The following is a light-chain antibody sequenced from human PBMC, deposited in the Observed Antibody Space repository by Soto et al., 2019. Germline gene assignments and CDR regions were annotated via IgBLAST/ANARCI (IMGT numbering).Light chain of an antibody. CDR2: DVS. J-gene: IGLJ1*01. CDR1: SSDVGGYNY. CDR3: SSYTSSSTPYV. Sequence: QSVLTQPASLSGSPGQSITISCPGTSSDVGGYNYVSWYQQHPGKAPKLMIYDVSNRPSGVSNRFSGSKSGNTASLTISGLQAEDEADYYCSSYTSSSTPYVFGTGTQLTVL. V-gene: IGLV2-14*01.